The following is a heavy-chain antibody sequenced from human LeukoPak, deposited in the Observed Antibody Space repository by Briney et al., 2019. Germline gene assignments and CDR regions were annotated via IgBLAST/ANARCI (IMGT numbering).Heavy chain of an antibody. CDR2: ISSSGSTI. V-gene: IGHV3-21*04. J-gene: IGHJ3*02. CDR1: GFTFSSYS. CDR3: AREGSGSYYRGAFDI. D-gene: IGHD1-26*01. Sequence: PGGSLRLSCAASGFTFSSYSMNWVRQAPGKGLEWVSSISSSGSTIYYADSVKGRFTISRDNAKNSLYLQMNSLRAEDTAVYYCAREGSGSYYRGAFDIWGQGTMVTVSS.